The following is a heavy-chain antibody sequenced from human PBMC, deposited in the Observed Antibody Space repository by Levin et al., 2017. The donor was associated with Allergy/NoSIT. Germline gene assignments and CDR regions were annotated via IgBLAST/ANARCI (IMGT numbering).Heavy chain of an antibody. J-gene: IGHJ4*02. CDR3: AKAMIRRGNFDY. CDR1: GFTFSSSA. Sequence: LSLTCAASGFTFSSSAMSWVRQAPGKGLEWVSAISGSGGSTYYADSVKGRFTISRDNSKKTLYLQMNSLRAEDTAVDYCAKAMIRRGNFDYWGQGTLVTVAS. V-gene: IGHV3-23*01. CDR2: ISGSGGST. D-gene: IGHD3-16*01.